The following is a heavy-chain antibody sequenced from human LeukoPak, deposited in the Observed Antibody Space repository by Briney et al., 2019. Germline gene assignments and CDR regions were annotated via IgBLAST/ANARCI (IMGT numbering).Heavy chain of an antibody. D-gene: IGHD3-22*01. CDR3: ARFTTYYYDSSGYPTYFDY. V-gene: IGHV4-59*01. J-gene: IGHJ4*02. CDR1: GGSISSYY. Sequence: SETPSLTCTVSGGSISSYYWSWIRQPPGKGLEWIGYIYYSGSTNYNPSLKSRVTISVDTSKNQFPLKLSSVTAADTAVYYCARFTTYYYDSSGYPTYFDYWGQGTLVTVSS. CDR2: IYYSGST.